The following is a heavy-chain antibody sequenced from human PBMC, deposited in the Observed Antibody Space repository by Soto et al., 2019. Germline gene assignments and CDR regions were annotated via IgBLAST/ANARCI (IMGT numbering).Heavy chain of an antibody. CDR1: GFTFSSYW. J-gene: IGHJ4*02. V-gene: IGHV3-74*01. CDR3: VRTSLVVAAATREDY. Sequence: EVQLVESGGGLVQPGGSLRLSCAASGFTFSSYWMHWVRQAPGKGLVWVSRINSDGSSTSYADPVKGRFTISRDNAKNTVYLQMNSLRAEDTAVYYCVRTSLVVAAATREDYWGQGTLVTVSS. D-gene: IGHD2-15*01. CDR2: INSDGSST.